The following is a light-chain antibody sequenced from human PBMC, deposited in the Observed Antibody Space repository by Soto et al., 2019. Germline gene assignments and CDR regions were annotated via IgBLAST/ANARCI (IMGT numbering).Light chain of an antibody. Sequence: EIVLTQSPATLSLSPGERATLSCRASQSVSSYLAWYQQKPGQAPRLLIYDASNRATGIPARFSGSGSGTDFTLTISSLEPEDFAVYYCQQRSNWVGALFTFGPGTKVDI. CDR1: QSVSSY. CDR3: QQRSNWVGALFT. V-gene: IGKV3-11*01. CDR2: DAS. J-gene: IGKJ3*01.